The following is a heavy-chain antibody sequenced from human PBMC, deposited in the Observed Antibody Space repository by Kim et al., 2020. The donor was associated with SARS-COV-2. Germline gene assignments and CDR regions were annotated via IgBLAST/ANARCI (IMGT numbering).Heavy chain of an antibody. J-gene: IGHJ4*02. Sequence: SETLSLTCTVSGDSISSGGYYWSWIRQHPGKGLEWIGYIYYSGSTYYNPSLKSRVTISVDTSKNQFSLKLSSVTAADTAVYYCARVPIYETGYSSSGNFDYWGQGTLVTVSS. V-gene: IGHV4-31*03. CDR1: GDSISSGGYY. CDR2: IYYSGST. D-gene: IGHD6-13*01. CDR3: ARVPIYETGYSSSGNFDY.